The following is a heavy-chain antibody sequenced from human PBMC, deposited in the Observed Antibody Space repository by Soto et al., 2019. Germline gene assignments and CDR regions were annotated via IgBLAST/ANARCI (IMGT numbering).Heavy chain of an antibody. J-gene: IGHJ4*02. V-gene: IGHV3-23*01. Sequence: EVQLLESGGGLVQPGRSLRLSCAASGFTFSNYAMSWVRQAPGQGLDWVSAISGSGGTTYYADSVKGRFTISRDNSKNTLFVQMHSLRAEDAAVYYCAKFFVETGSNSGWPWSFHYWGQGTLVTVSS. CDR1: GFTFSNYA. CDR3: AKFFVETGSNSGWPWSFHY. D-gene: IGHD6-25*01. CDR2: ISGSGGTT.